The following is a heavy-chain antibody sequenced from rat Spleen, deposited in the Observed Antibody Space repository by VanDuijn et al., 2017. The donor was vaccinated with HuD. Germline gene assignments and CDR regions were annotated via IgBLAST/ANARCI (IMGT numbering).Heavy chain of an antibody. CDR1: GFNFNDHW. CDR2: INKDSSIK. J-gene: IGHJ2*01. D-gene: IGHD1-1*01. CDR3: ARENYYSGDY. Sequence: EVKLVESGGGLVQPGRSLKLSCAASGFNFNDHWMGWVRQAPGKGLEWVGEINKDSSIKKYNPSLKDKFTISRDNAQNTLYLQMSRLGSEDTAIYYCARENYYSGDYWGQGVMVTVSS. V-gene: IGHV4-2*01.